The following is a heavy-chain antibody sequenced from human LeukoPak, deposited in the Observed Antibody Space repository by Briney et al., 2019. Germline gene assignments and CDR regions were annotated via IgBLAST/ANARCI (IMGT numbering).Heavy chain of an antibody. Sequence: GSLSLSCAASGFTFSSHAMSWVRQAPGKGLEWVSVISGSGGSTNYADSVKGRFTISRDDSKNTLNLQMNSLRAEDTAVYYCATNAGQWLIPFDYWGQGTLVTVSS. V-gene: IGHV3-23*01. CDR3: ATNAGQWLIPFDY. CDR1: GFTFSSHA. D-gene: IGHD6-19*01. CDR2: ISGSGGST. J-gene: IGHJ4*02.